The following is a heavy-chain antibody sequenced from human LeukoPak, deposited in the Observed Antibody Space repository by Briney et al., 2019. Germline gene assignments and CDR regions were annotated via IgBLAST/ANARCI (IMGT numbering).Heavy chain of an antibody. CDR3: ARGFWSGPDAFDI. D-gene: IGHD3-3*01. V-gene: IGHV3-30-3*01. CDR2: ISYDGSNK. J-gene: IGHJ3*02. Sequence: GGSLRLSCAASGFTFSSYAMHWVRQAPGKGLEWVAVISYDGSNKYYADSVKGRFTISRDNSKNTLYLQMNSLRAEDTAVYYCARGFWSGPDAFDIWGQGTMVTVSS. CDR1: GFTFSSYA.